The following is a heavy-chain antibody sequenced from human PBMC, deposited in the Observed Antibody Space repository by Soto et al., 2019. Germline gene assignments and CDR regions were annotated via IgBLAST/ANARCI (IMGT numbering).Heavy chain of an antibody. J-gene: IGHJ6*02. CDR3: ARDRGYSFDYGMDV. CDR2: IYYSGST. V-gene: IGHV4-59*01. Sequence: NPSETLSLTCTVSGGSISSYYWSWIRQPPGKGLEWIGYIYYSGSTNYNPSLKSRVTISVDTSKNQFSLKLSSVTAADTAVYYCARDRGYSFDYGMDVWGQGTTVTVSS. D-gene: IGHD5-18*01. CDR1: GGSISSYY.